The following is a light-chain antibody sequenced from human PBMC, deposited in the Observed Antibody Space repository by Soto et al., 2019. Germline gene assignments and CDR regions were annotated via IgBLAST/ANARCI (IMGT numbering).Light chain of an antibody. CDR1: SSDVGAYNY. Sequence: QPVLTQPASVSGSPGQSITISCTGTSSDVGAYNYASWYQQYPGEAPKVIIYDVSHRPAGVSNRFSGSKSGNTASLTISGLQTQEEGDYYCSSYTSATTYVFGTGTKVTVL. J-gene: IGLJ1*01. CDR2: DVS. V-gene: IGLV2-14*01. CDR3: SSYTSATTYV.